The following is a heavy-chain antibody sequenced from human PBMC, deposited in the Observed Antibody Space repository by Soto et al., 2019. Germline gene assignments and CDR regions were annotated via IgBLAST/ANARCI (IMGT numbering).Heavy chain of an antibody. V-gene: IGHV3-23*01. D-gene: IGHD3-16*01. CDR3: PKGGGPRGASDS. J-gene: IGHJ4*02. CDR1: GFIFSSYG. CDR2: ISNSGGNT. Sequence: EVQLLESGGGLVEPGGSLRLSCAASGFIFSSYGMNWVRQAPGKGLDWVSAISNSGGNTYYSDSVKGRFTISRDNSKNPLYLQMTALGPGAPPLYSGPKGGGPRGASDSWGRGPLAPSPQ.